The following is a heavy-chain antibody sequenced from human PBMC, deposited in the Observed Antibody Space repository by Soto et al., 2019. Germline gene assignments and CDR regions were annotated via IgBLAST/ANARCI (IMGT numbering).Heavy chain of an antibody. CDR2: MNPNSGNT. CDR1: GYTFTSYD. J-gene: IGHJ4*02. V-gene: IGHV1-8*01. CDR3: ARLSSGWSAFDY. Sequence: GASVKVSCKASGYTFTSYDINWVRQATGQGLEWMGWMNPNSGNTDYARKFQGRVTMTRNTSTSTAYMELSSLRSEDTAVCYCARLSSGWSAFDYWGQGTLVTVSS. D-gene: IGHD6-19*01.